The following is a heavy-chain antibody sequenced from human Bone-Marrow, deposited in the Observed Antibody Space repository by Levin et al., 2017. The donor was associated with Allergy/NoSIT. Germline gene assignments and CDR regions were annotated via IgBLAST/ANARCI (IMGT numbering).Heavy chain of an antibody. D-gene: IGHD4/OR15-4a*01. J-gene: IGHJ4*02. CDR2: ISGSGDFT. CDR3: AKQSGDFGETHFDF. Sequence: GGSLRLSCAASGITVSSNYMSWVRQAPGKGLEWVSAISGSGDFTYYTDSVKGRFTISRDNSKNTLYLQMNTLRAEETAMYYCAKQSGDFGETHFDFWGQGTLVAVS. V-gene: IGHV3-23*01. CDR1: GITVSSNY.